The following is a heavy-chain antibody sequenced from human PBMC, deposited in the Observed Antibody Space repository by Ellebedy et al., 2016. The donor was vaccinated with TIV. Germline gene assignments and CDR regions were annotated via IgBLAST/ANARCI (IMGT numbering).Heavy chain of an antibody. V-gene: IGHV4-39*07. CDR2: IYYSGST. CDR3: ARAKGPYSSSWYGFDY. D-gene: IGHD6-13*01. CDR1: GGSISSSSYY. Sequence: MPLETLSLTCTVSGGSISSSSYYWGWIRQPPGKGLEWIGSIYYSGSTYYNPSLKSRVTISVDTSKNQFSLKLSSVTAADTAVYYCARAKGPYSSSWYGFDYWGQGTLVTVSS. J-gene: IGHJ4*02.